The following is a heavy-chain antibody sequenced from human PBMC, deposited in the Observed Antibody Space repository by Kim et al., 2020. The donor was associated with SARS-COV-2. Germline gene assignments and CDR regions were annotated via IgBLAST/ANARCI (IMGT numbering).Heavy chain of an antibody. CDR1: GGSISSYY. Sequence: SETLSLTCTVSGGSISSYYWSWLRQPPGKGLEWIGYIYYSGSTNYNPSLKSRVTISVDTSKNQFSLKLSSVTAADTAVYYCARAYYYDSSGYYGPYYYYYGMDVWGQGTTVTVSS. V-gene: IGHV4-59*01. J-gene: IGHJ6*02. CDR2: IYYSGST. CDR3: ARAYYYDSSGYYGPYYYYYGMDV. D-gene: IGHD3-22*01.